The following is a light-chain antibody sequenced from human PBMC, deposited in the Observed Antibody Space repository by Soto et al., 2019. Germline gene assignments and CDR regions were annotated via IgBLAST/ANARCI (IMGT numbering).Light chain of an antibody. J-gene: IGKJ1*01. CDR3: QQYNNWPPVT. V-gene: IGKV3-15*01. CDR1: QSVSSN. CDR2: GAS. Sequence: IVLTQSPGTLSLSPGERATISCRASQSVSSNLAWYQQKPGQAPRLLIYGASTRATGIPARFSGSGSGTEFTLTISSLQSEDFAVYYCQQYNNWPPVTFGQGTKVDIK.